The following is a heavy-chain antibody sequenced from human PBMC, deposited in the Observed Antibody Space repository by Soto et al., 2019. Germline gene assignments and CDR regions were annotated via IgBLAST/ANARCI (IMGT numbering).Heavy chain of an antibody. Sequence: GGSLTLSCAASGFTFSSYWMSWVRQAPGKGLGQVGNRKQDGSEKYYVDSVKGRFTISRDNAKNSLYLQMNSLRAEDTAVYYCARDRYSYYDFWSGSLPYYYYGMDVWGQGTTVTVSS. J-gene: IGHJ6*02. CDR2: RKQDGSEK. CDR1: GFTFSSYW. D-gene: IGHD3-3*01. V-gene: IGHV3-7*01. CDR3: ARDRYSYYDFWSGSLPYYYYGMDV.